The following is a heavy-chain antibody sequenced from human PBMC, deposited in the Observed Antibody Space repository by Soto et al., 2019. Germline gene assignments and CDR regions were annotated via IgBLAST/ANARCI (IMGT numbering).Heavy chain of an antibody. CDR3: ARGTDYSYYYDSSGPGLFDY. CDR2: IYYSGST. V-gene: IGHV4-59*01. J-gene: IGHJ4*02. D-gene: IGHD3-22*01. CDR1: GGSISSYY. Sequence: SETLSLTCTVSGGSISSYYWSWIRQPPGKGLEWIGYIYYSGSTNYNPSLKSRVTISVDTSKNQFSLKLSSVTAADTAVYYCARGTDYSYYYDSSGPGLFDYWGPGTLVTVSS.